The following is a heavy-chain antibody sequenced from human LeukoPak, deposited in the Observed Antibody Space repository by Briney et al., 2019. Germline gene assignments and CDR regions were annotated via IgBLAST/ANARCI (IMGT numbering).Heavy chain of an antibody. Sequence: ASVKVSCKASGYIFTGYYMHWVRQAPGQGLEWMGWINPNSGDTNYAQKFQGRVTMTRDTSISTAYMELSRLRSDDTAVYYCARARNYGSGKKGPDYWGQGTLVTVSS. V-gene: IGHV1-2*02. CDR3: ARARNYGSGKKGPDY. D-gene: IGHD3-10*01. CDR1: GYIFTGYY. J-gene: IGHJ4*02. CDR2: INPNSGDT.